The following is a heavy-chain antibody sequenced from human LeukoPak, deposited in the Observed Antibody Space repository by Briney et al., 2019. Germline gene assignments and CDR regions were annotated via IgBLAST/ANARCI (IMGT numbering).Heavy chain of an antibody. CDR2: MNPNSGNT. Sequence: ASVKVSCKASGYTFTSYDINWVRQATGQGLEWMGWMNPNSGNTGYAQKFQGRVTMTRNTSISTAYMELSSLRSEDTAVYYCARPYDFWSGPNWFDPWGQGTLVTVSS. CDR1: GYTFTSYD. CDR3: ARPYDFWSGPNWFDP. J-gene: IGHJ5*02. D-gene: IGHD3-3*01. V-gene: IGHV1-8*01.